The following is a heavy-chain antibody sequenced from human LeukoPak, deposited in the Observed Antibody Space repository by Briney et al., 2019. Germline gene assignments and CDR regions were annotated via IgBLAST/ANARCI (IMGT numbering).Heavy chain of an antibody. Sequence: GGSLRLSCAASGFTFSDYWIHWVRQAPGRGLVWVSRINTDGSITNYADSVKGRFSISRDNAKNTLYLQMSSLRAEDTAVYYCARDRGPRTGFMVREAYDYWGQGTLVTVSS. CDR2: INTDGSIT. J-gene: IGHJ4*02. D-gene: IGHD3-10*01. CDR3: ARDRGPRTGFMVREAYDY. V-gene: IGHV3-74*01. CDR1: GFTFSDYW.